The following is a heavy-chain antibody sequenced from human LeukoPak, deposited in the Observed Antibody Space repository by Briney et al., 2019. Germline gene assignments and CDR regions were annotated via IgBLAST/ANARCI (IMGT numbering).Heavy chain of an antibody. D-gene: IGHD3-16*01. V-gene: IGHV4-59*08. CDR1: GGSISSYY. J-gene: IGHJ3*02. CDR3: ARLMLWAFDI. CDR2: IYNIGST. Sequence: SETLSLTCTVSGGSISSYYWSWIRQPPGKGLEWIGYIYNIGSTSYNPSLKSRVTTSVDTSKKQFSLKLSSVTAADTAVYYCARLMLWAFDIWGQGTMVTVSS.